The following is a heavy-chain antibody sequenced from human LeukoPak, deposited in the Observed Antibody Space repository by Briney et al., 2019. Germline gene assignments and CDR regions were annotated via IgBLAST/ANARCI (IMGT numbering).Heavy chain of an antibody. CDR2: ILYDGSNK. CDR3: AKVSNYYGSGSYSKNYYYYYMDV. CDR1: GFIFSNYG. D-gene: IGHD3-10*01. J-gene: IGHJ6*03. V-gene: IGHV3-30*02. Sequence: GGSLRLSCAASGFIFSNYGMHWVRQTPAKGLERVAFILYDGSNKYYADSVKGRFTISRDNSKNTLYLQMNSLRAEDTAVYYCAKVSNYYGSGSYSKNYYYYYMDVWGKGTTVTISS.